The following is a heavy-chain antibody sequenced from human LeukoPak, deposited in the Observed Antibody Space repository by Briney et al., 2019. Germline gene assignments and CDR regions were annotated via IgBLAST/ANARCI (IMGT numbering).Heavy chain of an antibody. V-gene: IGHV1-18*01. Sequence: EASVKVSCKASGYTFINYGVNWVRQAPGQGLEWMGWISTYNGNTVYAQKFQARLTMTTDTSTTTVSMELRSLRLDDTAMYYCVRDQVGFGELFWEDAFDIWGQGTMVTVSS. CDR3: VRDQVGFGELFWEDAFDI. D-gene: IGHD3-10*01. CDR1: GYTFINYG. J-gene: IGHJ3*02. CDR2: ISTYNGNT.